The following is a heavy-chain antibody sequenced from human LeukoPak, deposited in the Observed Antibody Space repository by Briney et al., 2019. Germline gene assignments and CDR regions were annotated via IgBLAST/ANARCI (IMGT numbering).Heavy chain of an antibody. Sequence: SETLSLTCTVSGGSISSGGYYWSWIRQHPGKGLEWIGYIYYSGSIYYNPSLKSRVTISVDTSKNQFSLKLSSVTAADTAVYYCARFVVVVPAASQGWFDPWGQGTLVTVSS. CDR2: IYYSGSI. CDR1: GGSISSGGYY. J-gene: IGHJ5*02. V-gene: IGHV4-31*03. D-gene: IGHD2-2*01. CDR3: ARFVVVVPAASQGWFDP.